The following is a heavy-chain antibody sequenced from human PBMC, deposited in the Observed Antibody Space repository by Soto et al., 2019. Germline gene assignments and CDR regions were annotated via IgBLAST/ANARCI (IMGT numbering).Heavy chain of an antibody. Sequence: ASVKVSCKASGYTFTSYGISWVRQAPGQGLEWMGWISAYNGNTNYAQKLQGRVTMTTDTSTSTAYMELRSLRSDDTAVYYCARVMCSSTSCWFFDYWGRGTLVTVSS. D-gene: IGHD2-2*01. J-gene: IGHJ4*02. CDR2: ISAYNGNT. CDR3: ARVMCSSTSCWFFDY. V-gene: IGHV1-18*01. CDR1: GYTFTSYG.